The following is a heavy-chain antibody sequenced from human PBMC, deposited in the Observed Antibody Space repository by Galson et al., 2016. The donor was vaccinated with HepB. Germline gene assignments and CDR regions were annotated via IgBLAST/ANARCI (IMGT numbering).Heavy chain of an antibody. CDR2: ITDDGVGT. J-gene: IGHJ4*02. CDR1: GFIFSNYA. CDR3: AKDRGGVFSAYHFDS. Sequence: SLRLSCAASGFIFSNYAMSWVRQAPGKGLEWVSTITDDGVGTFYADSVEGRFTISRDNSKNTLFLQMNRLSAKDTALYYCAKDRGGVFSAYHFDSWGQGALVPVSS. D-gene: IGHD3-22*01. V-gene: IGHV3-23*01.